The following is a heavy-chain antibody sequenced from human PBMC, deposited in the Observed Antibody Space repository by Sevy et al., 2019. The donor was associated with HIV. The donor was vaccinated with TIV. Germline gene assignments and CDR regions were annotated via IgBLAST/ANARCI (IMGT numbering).Heavy chain of an antibody. CDR1: GYTFTSYD. D-gene: IGHD2-2*01. J-gene: IGHJ6*02. CDR2: MNPNSGNT. CDR3: ARFLSTSYYYYSAMDV. V-gene: IGHV1-8*01. Sequence: ASVKVSCKASGYTFTSYDINWVRQATGQGLEWMGWMNPNSGNTGYAQKLQGRVTMTRNTSISTAYMELSSLRSEDTAVYYCARFLSTSYYYYSAMDVWGQGTTVTVSS.